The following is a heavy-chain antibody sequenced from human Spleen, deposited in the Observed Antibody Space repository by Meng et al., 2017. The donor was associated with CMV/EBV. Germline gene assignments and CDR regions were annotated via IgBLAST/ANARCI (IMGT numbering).Heavy chain of an antibody. J-gene: IGHJ4*02. CDR2: INPNSGFT. D-gene: IGHD2-15*01. Sequence: ASVKVSCKASGYTFTDYYMHWVRQAPGQGLEWMGWINPNSGFTNYAQKFQGRVTITKDTSLTTTYMDVSRLTSDDTAMYYCARGSEDFVVEPPTVWSDFWGQGTMVTVSS. CDR1: GYTFTDYY. V-gene: IGHV1-2*02. CDR3: ARGSEDFVVEPPTVWSDF.